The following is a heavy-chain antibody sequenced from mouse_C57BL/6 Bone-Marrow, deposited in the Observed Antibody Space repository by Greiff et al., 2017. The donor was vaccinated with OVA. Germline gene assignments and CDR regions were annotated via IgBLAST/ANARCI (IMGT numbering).Heavy chain of an antibody. Sequence: VQLQQSGPELVKPGASVKISCKASGYSFTGYYMNWVKQSPEKSLEWIGEINPSTGGTTYNQKFKAKATLTVDKSSSTAYMQLKSLTSEDSAVYYCARPLAQATFYYAMDYWGQGTSVTVSS. CDR1: GYSFTGYY. D-gene: IGHD3-2*02. CDR2: INPSTGGT. J-gene: IGHJ4*01. CDR3: ARPLAQATFYYAMDY. V-gene: IGHV1-42*01.